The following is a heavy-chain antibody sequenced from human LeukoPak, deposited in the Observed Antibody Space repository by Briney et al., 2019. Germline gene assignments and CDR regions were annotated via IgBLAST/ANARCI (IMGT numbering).Heavy chain of an antibody. Sequence: PSETLSLTCTVSGGSISSYYWSWIRQPPGKGLEWIGYIYYSGSTNYNPSLKSRVTISVDTSKNQFSLKLSSVTAADTAVYYCARDMYSSSAYGAFDIWGQGTMVTVSS. J-gene: IGHJ3*02. D-gene: IGHD6-13*01. CDR3: ARDMYSSSAYGAFDI. V-gene: IGHV4-59*12. CDR2: IYYSGST. CDR1: GGSISSYY.